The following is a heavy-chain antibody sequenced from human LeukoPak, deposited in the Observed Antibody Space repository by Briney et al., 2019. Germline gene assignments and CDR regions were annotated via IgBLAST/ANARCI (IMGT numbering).Heavy chain of an antibody. CDR1: GFTFSSYW. Sequence: GGSLRLSCAASGFTFSSYWMHWVRQAPGKGLVWVSRINSDGSSTSYADSVKGRFTISRDNAKNTLYLQMNSLRAVDTAVYYCARYDGSGSYRYYWGQGTLVTVSS. CDR3: ARYDGSGSYRYY. D-gene: IGHD3-10*01. J-gene: IGHJ4*02. CDR2: INSDGSST. V-gene: IGHV3-74*01.